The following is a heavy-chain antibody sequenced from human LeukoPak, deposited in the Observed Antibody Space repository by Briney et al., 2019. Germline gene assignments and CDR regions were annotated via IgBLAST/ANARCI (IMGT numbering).Heavy chain of an antibody. CDR1: GFTFSSYA. Sequence: GGSLRLSCEASGFTFSSYAMSWVRQAPGKGLEWVSAISGSGGSTYYADSVKGRFTISRDNSKNTLYLQMNSLRAEDTAVYYCAKVHVLLWFGDAFDIWGQGTMVTVSS. V-gene: IGHV3-23*01. J-gene: IGHJ3*02. CDR3: AKVHVLLWFGDAFDI. CDR2: ISGSGGST. D-gene: IGHD3-10*01.